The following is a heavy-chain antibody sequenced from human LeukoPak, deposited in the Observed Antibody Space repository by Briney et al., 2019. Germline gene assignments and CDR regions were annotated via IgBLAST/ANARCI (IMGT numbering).Heavy chain of an antibody. CDR2: INHSGST. CDR1: GGSFSGYY. Sequence: SETLSLTCAVYGGSFSGYYWSWIRQPPGKGLEWVGEINHSGSTNYNPSLKSRVTISVDTSKNQFSLKLSSVTAADTAVYYCASDIVATFDYWGQGTLVTVSS. D-gene: IGHD5-12*01. CDR3: ASDIVATFDY. J-gene: IGHJ4*02. V-gene: IGHV4-34*01.